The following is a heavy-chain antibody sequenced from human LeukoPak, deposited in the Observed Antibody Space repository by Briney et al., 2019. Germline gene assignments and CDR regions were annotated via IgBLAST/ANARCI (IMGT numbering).Heavy chain of an antibody. D-gene: IGHD3-22*01. CDR1: GGSISSGSYY. CDR3: ARSSGWSYYYYYYMDV. Sequence: SQTLSLTCTVSGGSISSGSYYSSWIRQPAGKGLEWIGRIYTSGSTNYNPSLKSRVTISVDTSKNQFSLKLSSVTAADTAVYYCARSSGWSYYYYYYMDVWGKGTTVTVSS. V-gene: IGHV4-61*02. J-gene: IGHJ6*03. CDR2: IYTSGST.